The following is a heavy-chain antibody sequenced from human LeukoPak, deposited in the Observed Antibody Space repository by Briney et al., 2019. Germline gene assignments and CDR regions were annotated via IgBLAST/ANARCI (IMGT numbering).Heavy chain of an antibody. V-gene: IGHV1-18*01. CDR2: ISAYSGKT. Sequence: ASVKVSCKASGYTLTSYGITWVRQAPGQGLEWMGWISAYSGKTNYAQKLQGRVTMTTDTSTSTAYMELRSLRSDDTAVYYCARAGDYYDSSGLIDYWGQGTLVTVSS. J-gene: IGHJ4*02. CDR3: ARAGDYYDSSGLIDY. D-gene: IGHD3-22*01. CDR1: GYTLTSYG.